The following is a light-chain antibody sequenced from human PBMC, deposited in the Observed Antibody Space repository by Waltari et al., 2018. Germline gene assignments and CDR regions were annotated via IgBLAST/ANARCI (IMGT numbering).Light chain of an antibody. CDR2: EVT. CDR1: SSDIGAYNY. CDR3: SSYRSRNTPVL. J-gene: IGLJ3*02. V-gene: IGLV2-14*01. Sequence: QSALTQPASVSGSPGQSITISCTGTSSDIGAYNYVSWYQQHPGKAPKLMISEVTNRPSGVPGRFSGSKSGNTASLRISGLQAEDEADYYCSSYRSRNTPVLFGGGTTLTVV.